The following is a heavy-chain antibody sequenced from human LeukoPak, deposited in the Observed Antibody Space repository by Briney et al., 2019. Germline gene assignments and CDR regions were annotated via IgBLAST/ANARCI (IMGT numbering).Heavy chain of an antibody. Sequence: SETLSLTCSVSGGSISSYYWSWIRQPPGKGLEWIGYIYYSRTTNYNPSLKSRVTISVDTSKNQFSLKLTSVTAADTAVYYCASSNYDYVWGSYRGDYWGQGTLVTVSS. CDR3: ASSNYDYVWGSYRGDY. D-gene: IGHD3-16*02. J-gene: IGHJ4*02. CDR1: GGSISSYY. CDR2: IYYSRTT. V-gene: IGHV4-59*01.